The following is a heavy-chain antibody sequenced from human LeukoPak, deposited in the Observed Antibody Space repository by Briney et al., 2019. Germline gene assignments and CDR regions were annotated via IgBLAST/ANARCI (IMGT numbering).Heavy chain of an antibody. V-gene: IGHV1-8*03. CDR1: GYTFTSYD. D-gene: IGHD2/OR15-2a*01. CDR2: MNPNSGNT. CDR3: ARRMRGDAFDI. Sequence: GASVKVSCKASGYTFTSYDINWVRQATGQGLEWMGWMNPNSGNTGYAQKFQGRVTITRNTSISTAYMELSSLKSEDTAVYYCARRMRGDAFDIWGQGTMVTVSS. J-gene: IGHJ3*02.